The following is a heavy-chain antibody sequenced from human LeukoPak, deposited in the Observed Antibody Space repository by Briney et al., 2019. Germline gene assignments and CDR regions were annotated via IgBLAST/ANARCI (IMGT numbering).Heavy chain of an antibody. J-gene: IGHJ3*02. Sequence: GASVTVSCKASGYTFTSYGISWVRQAPGQGLEWMGWISAYNGNTNYAQKFQGRVTITADESTSTAYMELSSLRSEDTAVYYCARVIPPEAFDIWGQGTMVTVSS. CDR1: GYTFTSYG. V-gene: IGHV1-18*01. CDR2: ISAYNGNT. CDR3: ARVIPPEAFDI. D-gene: IGHD1-14*01.